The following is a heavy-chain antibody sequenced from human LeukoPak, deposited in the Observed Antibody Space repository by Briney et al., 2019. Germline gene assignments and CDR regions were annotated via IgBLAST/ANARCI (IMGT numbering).Heavy chain of an antibody. CDR3: AREREED. Sequence: GGSLRLSCAASGFTFSSDAMSWVRQAPGKGLEWVSFISSSSSYIYYADSVKGRFTISRDNAKNSLYLQMNSLRAEDTAVYYCAREREEDWGQGTLVTVSS. J-gene: IGHJ4*02. V-gene: IGHV3-21*01. CDR1: GFTFSSDA. CDR2: ISSSSSYI.